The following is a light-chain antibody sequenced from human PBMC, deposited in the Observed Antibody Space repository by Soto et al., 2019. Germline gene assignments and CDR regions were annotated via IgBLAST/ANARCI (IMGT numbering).Light chain of an antibody. V-gene: IGKV4-1*01. J-gene: IGKJ2*01. Sequence: DIVMTQFPDSLAVSLGERATINCQASQSVLYSSNNENYLAWYQQRPGHPPRLLIYWSSTRESGVPDRFRGSGSGTDFNLTISSLQGEDVAVYFCQQYHSVPYTFGQGTKLEI. CDR2: WSS. CDR3: QQYHSVPYT. CDR1: QSVLYSSNNENY.